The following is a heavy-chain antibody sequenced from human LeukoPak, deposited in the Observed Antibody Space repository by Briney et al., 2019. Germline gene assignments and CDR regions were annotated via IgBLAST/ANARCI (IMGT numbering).Heavy chain of an antibody. D-gene: IGHD3-22*01. Sequence: ASVKVSCKASGYTFTSYAMHWVRQAPGQRLEWMGWINAGNGNTKYSQKFQGRVTITRDTSASTAYMELSSLRSEDTAVYYCARSSTQYYYDSSGYYPWGYWGQGTLVTVSS. CDR1: GYTFTSYA. J-gene: IGHJ4*02. V-gene: IGHV1-3*01. CDR2: INAGNGNT. CDR3: ARSSTQYYYDSSGYYPWGY.